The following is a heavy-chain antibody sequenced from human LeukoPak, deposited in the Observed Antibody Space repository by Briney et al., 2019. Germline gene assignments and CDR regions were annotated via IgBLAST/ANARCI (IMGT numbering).Heavy chain of an antibody. V-gene: IGHV3-23*01. CDR2: IRGSDGST. CDR3: AKDVYGDYGGLDY. Sequence: GGSLRVSCAASGFPFITYAMSWVRQARGKGLEWVSSIRGSDGSTYYADSVKGRSAISRDNSKNTLYLQMNSLRAEDTAVYYCAKDVYGDYGGLDYWGQGTLVTVSS. CDR1: GFPFITYA. D-gene: IGHD4-17*01. J-gene: IGHJ4*02.